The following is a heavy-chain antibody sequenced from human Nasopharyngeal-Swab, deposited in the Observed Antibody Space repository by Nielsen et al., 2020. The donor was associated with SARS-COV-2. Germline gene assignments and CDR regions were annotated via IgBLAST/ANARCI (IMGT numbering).Heavy chain of an antibody. CDR3: ARDGLDYDFWSAYFMDV. J-gene: IGHJ6*02. CDR2: ISSSSSYI. CDR1: GFTFNNYN. Sequence: GGSLRLSCAASGFTFNNYNLNWVRQAPGKGLEWVSSISSSSSYIHYADSVKGRFTISRDNAKNSLYLQMNSLRAEDTAVYYCARDGLDYDFWSAYFMDVWGQGTTVTVSS. D-gene: IGHD3-3*01. V-gene: IGHV3-21*01.